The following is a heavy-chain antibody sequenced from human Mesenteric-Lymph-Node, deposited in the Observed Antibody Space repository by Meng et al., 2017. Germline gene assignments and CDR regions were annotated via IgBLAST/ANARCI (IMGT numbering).Heavy chain of an antibody. J-gene: IGHJ4*02. CDR3: ARDLAWVLFDY. D-gene: IGHD3-3*01. CDR2: ISYDGSNK. Sequence: GESLKISCAASGFTFSNDWMNWVRQAPGKGLEWVAVISYDGSNKYYADSVKGRFTISRDNAKNTLYLQMNSLGADDTAVYYCARDLAWVLFDYWGQGALVTVSS. V-gene: IGHV3-30*03. CDR1: GFTFSNDW.